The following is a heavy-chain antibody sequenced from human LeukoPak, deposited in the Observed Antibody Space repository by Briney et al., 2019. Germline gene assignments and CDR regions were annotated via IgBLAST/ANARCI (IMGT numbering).Heavy chain of an antibody. CDR3: ARRPVDYSYGYPRPLYFDY. D-gene: IGHD5-18*01. CDR2: IYYSGST. CDR1: GGSIRGYY. V-gene: IGHV4-59*08. Sequence: PSETLSLTCTVSGGSIRGYYWSWIRQPPGKGLEWIGYIYYSGSTNYNPSLKSRVTISVDTSKNQFSLKLSSVTAADTAVYYCARRPVDYSYGYPRPLYFDYWGQGTLVTVSS. J-gene: IGHJ4*02.